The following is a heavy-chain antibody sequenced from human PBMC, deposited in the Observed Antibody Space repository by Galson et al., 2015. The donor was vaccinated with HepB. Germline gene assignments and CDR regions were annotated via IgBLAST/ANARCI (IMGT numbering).Heavy chain of an antibody. J-gene: IGHJ6*03. Sequence: SLRLSCAASGFTFSGYWMHWVRQAPGKGLLWVSRINSDGSSTSYADSVKGRFTISRDNAKKTLFLQMNSLRVEDTALYYCARDPLVVSDYYMDVWGKGTTVTVSS. CDR1: GFTFSGYW. V-gene: IGHV3-74*01. CDR2: INSDGSST. D-gene: IGHD2-2*01. CDR3: ARDPLVVSDYYMDV.